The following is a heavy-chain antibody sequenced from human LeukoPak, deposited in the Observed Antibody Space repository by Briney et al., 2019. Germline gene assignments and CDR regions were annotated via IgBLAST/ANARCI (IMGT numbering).Heavy chain of an antibody. CDR2: IRYDGSNK. J-gene: IGHJ4*02. D-gene: IGHD2-2*01. Sequence: GGSLRLSCAASGFTFSSYGMHWVRQAPGKGLEWVAFIRYDGSNKYYADSVKGRFTISRDNSKNTLYLQMNSLRAEDTAVYYCAKDGFSYCSSTSCYLYWGQGTLVTVSS. CDR1: GFTFSSYG. V-gene: IGHV3-30*02. CDR3: AKDGFSYCSSTSCYLY.